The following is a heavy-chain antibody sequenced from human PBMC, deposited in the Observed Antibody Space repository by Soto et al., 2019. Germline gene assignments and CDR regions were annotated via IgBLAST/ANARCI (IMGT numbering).Heavy chain of an antibody. V-gene: IGHV3-23*01. CDR1: GFTFSSYA. J-gene: IGHJ6*02. Sequence: GGSLRLSCAASGFTFSSYAMSWVRQAPGKGLEWVSAISGSGGSTYYADSVKGRFTISRDNSKNTLYLQMNSLRAEDTAVYYCAKDHERSRGLANMVRGLNYYYGMDVWGQGTTVTVSS. CDR2: ISGSGGST. D-gene: IGHD3-10*01. CDR3: AKDHERSRGLANMVRGLNYYYGMDV.